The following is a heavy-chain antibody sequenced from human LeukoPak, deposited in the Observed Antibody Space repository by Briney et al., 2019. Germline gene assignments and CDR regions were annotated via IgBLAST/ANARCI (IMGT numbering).Heavy chain of an antibody. Sequence: GGSLRLSCAASGFTFSSYWMSWVRQAPGKGLEWVSYISSSGSTIYYADSVKGRFTISRDNAKNSLYLQMNSLRAEDTAAYYCARDPDYYGSGSYAEAGIVYWGQGTLVTVSS. CDR3: ARDPDYYGSGSYAEAGIVY. CDR1: GFTFSSYW. J-gene: IGHJ4*02. CDR2: ISSSGSTI. V-gene: IGHV3-48*04. D-gene: IGHD3-10*01.